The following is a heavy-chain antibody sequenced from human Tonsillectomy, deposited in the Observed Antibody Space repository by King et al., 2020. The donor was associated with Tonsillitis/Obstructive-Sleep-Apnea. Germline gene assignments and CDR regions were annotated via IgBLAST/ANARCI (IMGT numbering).Heavy chain of an antibody. D-gene: IGHD6-6*01. Sequence: VQLVESGGGVVQPGRSLRLSCAAAGFTFRRYDMHWVRQAPGKGPEWVAVIWDDGSNKYYADSVKGRFTISRDNSKNTLDLQMNSLRAEDTAVYYCARGYSRSSGSLDYWGQGTLVTVSS. J-gene: IGHJ4*02. CDR2: IWDDGSNK. V-gene: IGHV3-33*01. CDR1: GFTFRRYD. CDR3: ARGYSRSSGSLDY.